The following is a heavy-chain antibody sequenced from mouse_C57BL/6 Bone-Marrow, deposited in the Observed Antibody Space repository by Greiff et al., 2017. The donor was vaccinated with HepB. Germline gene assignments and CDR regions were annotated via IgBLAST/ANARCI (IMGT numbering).Heavy chain of an antibody. CDR1: GYAFSSSW. J-gene: IGHJ2*01. CDR2: IYPGDGDT. CDR3: AVYGNYDY. Sequence: VQLQESGPELVKPGASVKISCKASGYAFSSSWMNWVKQRPGKGLERIGRIYPGDGDTNYNGKFKGKATLTADKSSSTAYMQLSSLTSEDSAVYFCAVYGNYDYWGQDTTLTVSS. V-gene: IGHV1-82*01. D-gene: IGHD2-1*01.